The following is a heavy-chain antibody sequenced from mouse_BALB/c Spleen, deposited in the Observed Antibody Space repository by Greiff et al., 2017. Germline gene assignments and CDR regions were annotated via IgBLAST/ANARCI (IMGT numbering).Heavy chain of an antibody. J-gene: IGHJ2*01. D-gene: IGHD3-3*01. V-gene: IGHV1-80*01. CDR3: ARLGDFDY. Sequence: QVQLKESGAELVRPGSSVKISCKASGYAFSSYWMNWVKQRPGQGLEWIGQIYPGDGDTNYNGKFKGKATLTADKSSSTAYMQLSSLTSEDSAVYFCARLGDFDYWGQGTTLTVSS. CDR1: GYAFSSYW. CDR2: IYPGDGDT.